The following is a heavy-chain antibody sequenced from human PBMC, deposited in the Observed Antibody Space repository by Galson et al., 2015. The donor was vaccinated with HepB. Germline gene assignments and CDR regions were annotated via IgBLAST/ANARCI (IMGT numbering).Heavy chain of an antibody. Sequence: LRLSCAASGFTFSSYGMHWVRQAPGKGLEWVAVISYDGSNKYYADSVKGRFTISRDNSKNTLYLQMNSLRAEDTAVYYCAKGSSTAPGGDYWGQGTLVTVSS. V-gene: IGHV3-30*18. J-gene: IGHJ4*02. D-gene: IGHD6-6*01. CDR1: GFTFSSYG. CDR2: ISYDGSNK. CDR3: AKGSSTAPGGDY.